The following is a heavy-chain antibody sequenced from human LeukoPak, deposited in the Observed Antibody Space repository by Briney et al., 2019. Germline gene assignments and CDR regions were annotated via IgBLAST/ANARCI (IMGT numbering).Heavy chain of an antibody. J-gene: IGHJ6*02. CDR2: ISNSGSTI. CDR1: GFTFSAYY. CDR3: ARHGATYYYDSSGYYLADV. V-gene: IGHV3-11*01. D-gene: IGHD3-22*01. Sequence: KTGGSLRLSCAASGFTFSAYYMIWIRQAPGKGLEWVSYISNSGSTIYYADSVKGRFTISRDNAKNSLYLQMNSLRAEDTAVYYRARHGATYYYDSSGYYLADVWGQGTTVTVSS.